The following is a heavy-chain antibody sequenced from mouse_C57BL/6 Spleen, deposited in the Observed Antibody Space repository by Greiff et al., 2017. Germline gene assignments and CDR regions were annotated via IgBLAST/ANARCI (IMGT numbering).Heavy chain of an antibody. Sequence: QVQLQQSGAELVRPGTSVKMSCKASGYTFTNYWIGWAKQRPGHGLEWIGDIYPGGGYTNYNEKVKGKATLTADKSSSTTYIQFSSLTSEDSAFYYCARDGDYEGGFYAMDYWGQGTSVTVSS. CDR3: ARDGDYEGGFYAMDY. V-gene: IGHV1-63*01. J-gene: IGHJ4*01. CDR1: GYTFTNYW. D-gene: IGHD2-4*01. CDR2: IYPGGGYT.